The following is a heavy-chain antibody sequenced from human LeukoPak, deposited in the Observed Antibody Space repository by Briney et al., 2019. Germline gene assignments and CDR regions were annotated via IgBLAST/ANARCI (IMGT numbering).Heavy chain of an antibody. D-gene: IGHD2-15*01. CDR2: IYPGDSDT. J-gene: IGHJ4*02. Sequence: GESLKISCKGSGYSFTTYWIGWVRQLPGKGLEWMGIIYPGDSDTRYSPSFQGQVTISADKSISTAYLQWSSLKASDTAMYYCARLGLECSGGSCYDYWGQGTLVTVSS. CDR3: ARLGLECSGGSCYDY. CDR1: GYSFTTYW. V-gene: IGHV5-51*01.